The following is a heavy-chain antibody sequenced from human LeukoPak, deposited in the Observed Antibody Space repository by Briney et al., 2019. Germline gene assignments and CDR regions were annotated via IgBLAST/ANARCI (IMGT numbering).Heavy chain of an antibody. CDR2: ISHDGTNK. J-gene: IGHJ4*02. Sequence: GRSLRLSCAASGFPFSGYAIHWVRQAPGKGLEWVAVISHDGTNKYYADSVKGRFTISRDNSKNTLYLQMNSLRTEDTAVYYCAKDWSISAYNFPSPDYWGQGTLVTVSS. CDR1: GFPFSGYA. D-gene: IGHD5-24*01. V-gene: IGHV3-30-3*01. CDR3: AKDWSISAYNFPSPDY.